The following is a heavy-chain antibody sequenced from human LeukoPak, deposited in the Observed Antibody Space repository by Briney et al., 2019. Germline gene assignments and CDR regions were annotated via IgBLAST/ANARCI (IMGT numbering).Heavy chain of an antibody. Sequence: AGGSLRLSCAASGFTFSAYHMSWIRQAPGKGLEWISYVTGSGSDMSCADSVKGRFTISRDNAKNSLYLQMNSLRAEDTAVYNCARPLRSGISGYYFDYWGQGTLVAVSS. CDR3: ARPLRSGISGYYFDY. V-gene: IGHV3-11*04. CDR2: VTGSGSDM. D-gene: IGHD3-3*01. CDR1: GFTFSAYH. J-gene: IGHJ4*02.